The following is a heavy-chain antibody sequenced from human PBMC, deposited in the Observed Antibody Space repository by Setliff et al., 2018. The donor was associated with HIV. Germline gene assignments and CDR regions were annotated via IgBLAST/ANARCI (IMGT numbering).Heavy chain of an antibody. D-gene: IGHD2-21*02. CDR2: ITARNGNT. J-gene: IGHJ4*02. CDR3: VRGEGMGPVVVTAMFDQ. CDR1: GYTFTGYY. Sequence: ASVKVSCKASGYTFTGYYMHWVRQAPGQGLEWMGWITARNGNTNYAQKFQGRVTMTTDTSTSIVNMELRSLRSDDTAVYYCVRGEGMGPVVVTAMFDQWGQGTLVTVSS. V-gene: IGHV1-18*04.